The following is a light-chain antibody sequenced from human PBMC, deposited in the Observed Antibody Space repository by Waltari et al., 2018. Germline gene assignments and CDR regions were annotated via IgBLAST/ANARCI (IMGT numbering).Light chain of an antibody. J-gene: IGKJ1*01. Sequence: EIVMTQSPATLSVSPGERATLSCRASQSVSSNLAWYQQKPGQAPRLLIYGASTRATCFPARFSGSVSGTEFTLTISSLQSEVFAVYYCQQYNNWPPTRTFGQGTKVEIK. V-gene: IGKV3-15*01. CDR3: QQYNNWPPTRT. CDR1: QSVSSN. CDR2: GAS.